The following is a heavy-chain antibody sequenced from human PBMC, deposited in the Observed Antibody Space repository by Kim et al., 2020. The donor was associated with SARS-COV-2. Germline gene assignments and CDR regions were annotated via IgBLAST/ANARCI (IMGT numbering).Heavy chain of an antibody. CDR2: EK. Sequence: EKDYVQHVRGRFTISIDNAKQSLTLQMDSLRAEDPARYYCARARNYGRQVDYWGQGTIVTVSS. J-gene: IGHJ4*02. CDR3: ARARNYGRQVDY. D-gene: IGHD1-7*01. V-gene: IGHV3-7*03.